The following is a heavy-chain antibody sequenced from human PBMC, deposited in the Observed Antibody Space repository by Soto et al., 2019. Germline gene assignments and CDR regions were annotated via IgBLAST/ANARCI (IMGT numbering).Heavy chain of an antibody. D-gene: IGHD1-7*01. CDR1: GYTFTSYS. J-gene: IGHJ6*03. CDR3: AREGLGLPADHTYYYYYMDV. CDR2: MNPNSGNT. V-gene: IGHV1-8*01. Sequence: ASVEVSCKACGYTFTSYSMNSVRQATGQGLEWMGWMNPNSGNTGYAQKFQGRVTMTRNTSMSTAYMELSSLRSEDTAVYYCAREGLGLPADHTYYYYYMDVWGKGTTVTVSS.